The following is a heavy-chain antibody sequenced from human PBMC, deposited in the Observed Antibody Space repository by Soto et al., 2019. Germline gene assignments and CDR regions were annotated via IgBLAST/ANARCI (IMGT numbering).Heavy chain of an antibody. CDR2: INPNSGGT. Sequence: SSVKVSCKASGYTFTGYYMHWVRQAPGQGLEWMGWINPNSGGTNYAQKFQGWVTMTRDTSISTAYMELSRLRSDDTAVYYCARYLANTENFDYWGQGTLVTVSS. J-gene: IGHJ4*02. CDR1: GYTFTGYY. D-gene: IGHD1-26*01. V-gene: IGHV1-2*04. CDR3: ARYLANTENFDY.